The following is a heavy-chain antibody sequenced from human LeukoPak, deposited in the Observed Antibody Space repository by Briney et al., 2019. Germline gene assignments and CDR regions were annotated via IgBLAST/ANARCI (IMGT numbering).Heavy chain of an antibody. CDR3: ASGITIFEPHYGMDV. J-gene: IGHJ6*02. V-gene: IGHV1-8*01. Sequence: ASVKVSCKASGYTFTSYDINWVRQATGQGLEWMGWMNPNGGNTGYAQKFQGRVTMTRNTSISTAYMELSSLRSEDTAVYYCASGITIFEPHYGMDVWGQGTTVTVSS. CDR1: GYTFTSYD. CDR2: MNPNGGNT. D-gene: IGHD3-3*01.